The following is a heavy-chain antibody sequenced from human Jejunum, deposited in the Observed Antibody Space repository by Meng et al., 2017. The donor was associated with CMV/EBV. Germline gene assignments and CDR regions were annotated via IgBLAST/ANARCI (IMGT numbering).Heavy chain of an antibody. D-gene: IGHD6-19*01. CDR1: TFRTYG. V-gene: IGHV3-30*02. CDR2: IRYDGSNK. J-gene: IGHJ6*02. CDR3: AKSIAVAGNYYYGMDV. Sequence: TFRTYGMHWVRPAPGQGLEWVAFIRYDGSNKYYADSVKGRFTISRDNSKNTLYLQMSSLRVEDTAVYYCAKSIAVAGNYYYGMDVWGQGTTVTVSS.